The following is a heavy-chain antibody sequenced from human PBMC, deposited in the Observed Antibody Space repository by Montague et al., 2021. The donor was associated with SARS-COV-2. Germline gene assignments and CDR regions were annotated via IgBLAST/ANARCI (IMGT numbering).Heavy chain of an antibody. V-gene: IGHV4-34*01. Sequence: SETLSLTCAVYGESVSGFYWGWIRQPPGEGLEWLVEINHSGSPNYNPSLKSRVTMSLDTSKNQFSLKLSSVTAADTAVYFCARGFRTVEMPTISFDYWGQGTLVTVSS. J-gene: IGHJ4*02. CDR1: GESVSGFY. CDR2: INHSGSP. CDR3: ARGFRTVEMPTISFDY. D-gene: IGHD5-24*01.